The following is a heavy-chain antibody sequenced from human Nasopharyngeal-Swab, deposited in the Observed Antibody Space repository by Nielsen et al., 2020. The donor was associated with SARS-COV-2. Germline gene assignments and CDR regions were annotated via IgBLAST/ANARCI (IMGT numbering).Heavy chain of an antibody. J-gene: IGHJ4*02. CDR1: GYTFTSYG. CDR3: ARVNYYGSGAGY. V-gene: IGHV1-18*01. Sequence: ASVTVSCKASGYTFTSYGLSWVRQAPGQGLEWMGWISAYNGNTNYAQKLQGRVTMTTDTSTSTAYMELRSLRSDDTAVYYCARVNYYGSGAGYWGQGTLVTVSS. D-gene: IGHD3-10*01. CDR2: ISAYNGNT.